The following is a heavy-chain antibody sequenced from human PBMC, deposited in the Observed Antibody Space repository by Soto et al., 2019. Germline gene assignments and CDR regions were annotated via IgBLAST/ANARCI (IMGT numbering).Heavy chain of an antibody. CDR1: NFSISSGYY. Sequence: PSETLSLTCVVSNFSISSGYYWGWIRQPPGKGLEWIGEINHSGSTNYNPSLKSRVTVSVDTSKNQFSLKLSSVTAADTAVYYCARRSVVTPEIKYFDYWYPGYQGTVS. D-gene: IGHD2-21*02. V-gene: IGHV4-34*01. CDR3: ARRSVVTPEIKYFDY. CDR2: INHSGST. J-gene: IGHJ4*02.